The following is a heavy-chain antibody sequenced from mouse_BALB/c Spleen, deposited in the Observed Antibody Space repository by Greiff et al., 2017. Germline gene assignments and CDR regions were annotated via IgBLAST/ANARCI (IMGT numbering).Heavy chain of an antibody. CDR1: GYTFTSYW. CDR2: IYPSDSYT. J-gene: IGHJ4*01. CDR3: TRWNYGSSYDYAMDY. Sequence: VQLQQPGAELVRPGASVKLSCKASGYTFTSYWINWVKQRPGQGLEWIGNIYPSDSYTNYNQKFKDKATLTVDKSSSTAYMQLSSPTSEDSAVYYCTRWNYGSSYDYAMDYWGQGTSVTVSS. V-gene: IGHV1-69*02. D-gene: IGHD1-1*01.